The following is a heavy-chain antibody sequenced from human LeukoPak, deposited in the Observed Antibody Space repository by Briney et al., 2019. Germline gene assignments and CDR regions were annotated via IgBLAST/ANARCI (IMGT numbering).Heavy chain of an antibody. CDR2: ISSSSSYI. CDR3: ARDGYSYGYPLPSDY. V-gene: IGHV3-21*01. J-gene: IGHJ4*02. CDR1: GFTFSSYS. D-gene: IGHD5-18*01. Sequence: GGSLRLSCAASGFTFSSYSMNWVRQAPGKGLEWVSSISSSSSYIYYADSVKGRFTISRDNAKNSLYLQMNSLRAEDTAVYYCARDGYSYGYPLPSDYWGQGTLVTVSS.